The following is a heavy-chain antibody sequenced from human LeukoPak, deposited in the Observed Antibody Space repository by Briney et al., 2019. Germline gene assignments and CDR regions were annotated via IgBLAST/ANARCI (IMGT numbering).Heavy chain of an antibody. D-gene: IGHD3-22*01. CDR3: ATAYYYDVPPYAFDI. Sequence: ASVKVSCKVSGYTLTELSMHWVRQAPGKGLEWMGGFDPEDGETIYAQKFQGRVTMTEDTSTDTAYMELSSLRSEVTAVYYCATAYYYDVPPYAFDIWGQGTMVTVSS. V-gene: IGHV1-24*01. CDR1: GYTLTELS. J-gene: IGHJ3*02. CDR2: FDPEDGET.